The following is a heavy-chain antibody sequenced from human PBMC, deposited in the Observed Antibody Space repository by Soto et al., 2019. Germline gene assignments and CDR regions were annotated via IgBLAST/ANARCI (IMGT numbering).Heavy chain of an antibody. D-gene: IGHD1-1*01. J-gene: IGHJ4*02. V-gene: IGHV3-7*01. CDR1: VFTFRIYW. CDR3: ARVWNDGRIDY. Sequence: PRGSLLVSCAGSVFTFRIYWMVWVRQAPGKGLDWVANINQDGSDKFYMDSMKGRFTISRDNAENSLYLQMNSLRAEDTAVYYCARVWNDGRIDYWGQGPLVTVSS. CDR2: INQDGSDK.